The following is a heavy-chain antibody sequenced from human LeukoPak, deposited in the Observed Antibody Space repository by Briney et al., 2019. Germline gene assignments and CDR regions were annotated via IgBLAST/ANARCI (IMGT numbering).Heavy chain of an antibody. CDR2: IYYSGST. CDR1: GGSISSYY. V-gene: IGHV4-59*08. CDR3: ARHRHYNWFDP. Sequence: SETLSLTCTVSGGSISSYYWSWIRQPPGKGLEWIGYIYYSGSTNYNPSLKSRVTISVDTSKNQFSLRLSSVTAADTAVYYCARHRHYNWFDPWGQGTLVTVSS. J-gene: IGHJ5*02.